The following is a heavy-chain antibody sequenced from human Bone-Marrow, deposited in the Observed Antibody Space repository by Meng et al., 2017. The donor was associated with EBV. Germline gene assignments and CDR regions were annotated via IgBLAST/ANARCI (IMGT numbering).Heavy chain of an antibody. V-gene: IGHV1-69*01. Sequence: QVQGVESGAEVKKPGAPVKVSCWTSGGTFNSDAVSWVRQAPGQGLEWMGGLIPMSGAPHYAQKFQGRVTITADESTSTHYMDLSNLRSDDTAMYYCASESGRGFTPDYWGQGTLVTVSS. J-gene: IGHJ4*02. CDR2: LIPMSGAP. CDR3: ASESGRGFTPDY. D-gene: IGHD3-10*01. CDR1: GGTFNSDA.